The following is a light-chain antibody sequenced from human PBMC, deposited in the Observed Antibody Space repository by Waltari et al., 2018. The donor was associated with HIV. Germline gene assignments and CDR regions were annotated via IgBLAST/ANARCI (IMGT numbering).Light chain of an antibody. CDR3: QSSYSSLSGWV. CDR2: GNI. Sequence: QSVLTQPPSVSGAPGQRVTISCTGSSSNIGAQYAVHWSQQLPGTAPNVLSYGNIDRPSWVPSRFSCSTSAASASLVITGLQAADEGNYYCQSSYSSLSGWVFGGGTKLTVL. V-gene: IGLV1-40*01. J-gene: IGLJ3*02. CDR1: SSNIGAQYA.